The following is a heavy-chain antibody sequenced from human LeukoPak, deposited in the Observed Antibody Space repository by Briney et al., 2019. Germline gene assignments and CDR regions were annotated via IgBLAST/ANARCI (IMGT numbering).Heavy chain of an antibody. D-gene: IGHD3/OR15-3a*01. V-gene: IGHV5-51*01. CDR3: ARRLYDFWSGHYYQGMAV. Sequence: GESLKISCEASGYKFDKYWIAWVRQVPGEGLEWLGVIYPGDSDTRYSPSFQGHVTISADKSISTAFLQWNRLKASDTAIYYCARRLYDFWSGHYYQGMAVWGQGTTVTVSS. CDR2: IYPGDSDT. J-gene: IGHJ6*02. CDR1: GYKFDKYW.